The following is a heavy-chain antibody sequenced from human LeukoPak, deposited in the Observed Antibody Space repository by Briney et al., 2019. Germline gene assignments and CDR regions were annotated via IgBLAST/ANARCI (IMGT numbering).Heavy chain of an antibody. CDR3: ARVFAWELLNFDY. J-gene: IGHJ4*02. CDR2: INPNSGVT. Sequence: ASVKVSCKASGYTFSGFYIHWVRQAPGQGLEWMGWINPNSGVTNYAQKFQGRVTMTRDTSISTAYMELSRLRSDDTAVYYCARVFAWELLNFDYWGQGTLVTVSS. V-gene: IGHV1-2*02. D-gene: IGHD1-26*01. CDR1: GYTFSGFY.